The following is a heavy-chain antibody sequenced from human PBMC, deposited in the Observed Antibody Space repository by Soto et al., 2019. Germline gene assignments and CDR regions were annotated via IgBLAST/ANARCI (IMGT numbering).Heavy chain of an antibody. D-gene: IGHD2-15*01. Sequence: QLQLQESGSGLVKPSQTLSLTCAVSGGSISSGGYSWSWIRQPPGKGLEWIGYIYHSGSTYYNPSLKSRVTISVDRSKNQFSLKLSSVTAADTAVYYCDREGYCSGGSCRDGMDVWGQGTTVTVSS. J-gene: IGHJ6*02. CDR1: GGSISSGGYS. V-gene: IGHV4-30-2*01. CDR2: IYHSGST. CDR3: DREGYCSGGSCRDGMDV.